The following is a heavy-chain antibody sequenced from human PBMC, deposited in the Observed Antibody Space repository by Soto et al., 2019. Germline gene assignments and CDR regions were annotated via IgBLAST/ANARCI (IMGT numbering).Heavy chain of an antibody. CDR3: ATKTVDDFDY. CDR1: GFTFSRYD. Sequence: GGSLRLSCAASGFTFSRYDMHWVRQAPGKGLEWVAVIPSDGSNKYYADSVKGRFTISRDDSKTTLYLQMNSLRAEDTAVYYCATKTVDDFDYWGQGTLVTVSS. J-gene: IGHJ4*02. CDR2: IPSDGSNK. V-gene: IGHV3-30*03. D-gene: IGHD4-17*01.